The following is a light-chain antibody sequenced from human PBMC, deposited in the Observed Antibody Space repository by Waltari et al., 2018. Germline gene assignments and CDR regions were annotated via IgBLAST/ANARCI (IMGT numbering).Light chain of an antibody. CDR2: DVS. CDR1: SSDVGGYNY. J-gene: IGLJ1*01. V-gene: IGLV2-14*03. CDR3: ISYSSSVTYV. Sequence: QSALTQPASVSGSPGQSITISCTGTSSDVGGYNYVSWYQQHPGKAPKLVIYDVSNRPSGVSNRFSGSKSGNTASLTISGLQAEDEADYYCISYSSSVTYVFGSGTKVTVL.